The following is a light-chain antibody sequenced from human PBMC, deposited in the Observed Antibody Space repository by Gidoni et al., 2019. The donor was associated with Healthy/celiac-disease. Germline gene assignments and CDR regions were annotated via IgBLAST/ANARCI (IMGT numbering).Light chain of an antibody. CDR2: DAS. V-gene: IGKV3-11*01. CDR1: QSVSSY. Sequence: ETVLTQSPATLSLSPGERATLSCRASQSVSSYLAWYQQKPVQAPRLLIYDASNRATGIPARFSGSGSGTDFTLTISSLEPEDFAVYYCQQRSNWPPLTFGGGTKVEIK. CDR3: QQRSNWPPLT. J-gene: IGKJ4*01.